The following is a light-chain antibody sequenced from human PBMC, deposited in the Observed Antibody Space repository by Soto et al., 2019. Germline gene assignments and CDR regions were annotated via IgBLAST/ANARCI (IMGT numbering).Light chain of an antibody. J-gene: IGKJ2*01. CDR3: QQRINWPPT. CDR1: QSVSSD. Sequence: EIVLTQSPATLSLSPGERATLPCRASQSVSSDLAWYQQKPGQAPRLLIYDASNRATGIPARFSGSGSGTDFTLTISSLEPEDFAVYYCQQRINWPPTFGQGTKLEIK. CDR2: DAS. V-gene: IGKV3-11*01.